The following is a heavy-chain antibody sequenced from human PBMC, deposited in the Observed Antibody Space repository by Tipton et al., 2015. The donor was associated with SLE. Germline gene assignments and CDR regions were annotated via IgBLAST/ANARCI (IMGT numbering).Heavy chain of an antibody. V-gene: IGHV3-33*06. D-gene: IGHD5-12*01. Sequence: SGFTLSPYGMHWVRQAPGKGLEWVAVIWFDGTNEYYADSVKGRSTISRDNSKNTLYLQMNSLRAEDTAVYYCAKEGYSGYDYDYWGQGTLVTVSS. CDR3: AKEGYSGYDYDY. CDR2: IWFDGTNE. CDR1: GFTLSPYG. J-gene: IGHJ4*02.